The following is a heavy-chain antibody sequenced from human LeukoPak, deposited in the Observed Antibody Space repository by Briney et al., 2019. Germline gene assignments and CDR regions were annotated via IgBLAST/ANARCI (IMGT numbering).Heavy chain of an antibody. J-gene: IGHJ4*02. Sequence: GASVKVSCKASGYTFTSYGISWVRQAPGQGLEWMGWISAYNGNTNSAQNLQGRVTMTTDTSTSTAYMELRSLRSDDTAVYYCARDPLEPTYYYDSSGYDPFDYWGQGTLVTVSS. CDR1: GYTFTSYG. CDR2: ISAYNGNT. V-gene: IGHV1-18*01. CDR3: ARDPLEPTYYYDSSGYDPFDY. D-gene: IGHD3-22*01.